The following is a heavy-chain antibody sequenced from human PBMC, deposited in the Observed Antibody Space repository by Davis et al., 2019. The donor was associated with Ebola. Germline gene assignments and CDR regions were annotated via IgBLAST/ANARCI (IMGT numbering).Heavy chain of an antibody. V-gene: IGHV3-7*01. D-gene: IGHD3-10*01. J-gene: IGHJ5*02. CDR3: ARGRNYYYGSGSLFGP. CDR2: IQQDGSEK. Sequence: GESLKISCAASGFTFSSYWMSWVRQAPGKGLEWVANIQQDGSEKYYVDSVKGRFTISRDNAKNSLYLQMNSLRAEDTAVYYCARGRNYYYGSGSLFGPWGQGTLVTVSS. CDR1: GFTFSSYW.